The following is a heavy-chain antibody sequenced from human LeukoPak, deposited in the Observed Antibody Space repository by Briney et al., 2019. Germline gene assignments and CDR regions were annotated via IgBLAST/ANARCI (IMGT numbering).Heavy chain of an antibody. CDR2: ISGSGGST. CDR3: ARRPAGGYCSSISCYAFDM. J-gene: IGHJ3*02. V-gene: IGHV3-23*01. CDR1: GFTFSSYA. D-gene: IGHD2-2*01. Sequence: GGSLRLSCAASGFTFSSYAMSWVRQAPGKGLEWVSAISGSGGSTYYADSVKGRFTISRDNSKNTLYLQMNSLKASDTAMYYCARRPAGGYCSSISCYAFDMWGRGTMVTVSS.